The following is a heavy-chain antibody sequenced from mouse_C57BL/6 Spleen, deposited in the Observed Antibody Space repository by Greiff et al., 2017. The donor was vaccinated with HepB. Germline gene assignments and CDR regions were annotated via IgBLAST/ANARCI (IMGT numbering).Heavy chain of an antibody. Sequence: QVQLQQSGAELVRPGASVTLSCKASGYTFTDYDMHWVKQTPVHGLEWIGAIDPETGGTAYNQKFKGKAILTADKSSSTAYMELRSLTSEDSAVDYCTRGTTAGNGYFDVWGTGTTVTVTS. CDR2: IDPETGGT. CDR3: TRGTTAGNGYFDV. J-gene: IGHJ1*03. CDR1: GYTFTDYD. V-gene: IGHV1-15*01. D-gene: IGHD1-2*01.